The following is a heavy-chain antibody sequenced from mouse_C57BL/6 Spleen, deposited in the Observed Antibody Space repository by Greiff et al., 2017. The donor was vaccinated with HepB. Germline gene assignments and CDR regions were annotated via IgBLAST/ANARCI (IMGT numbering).Heavy chain of an antibody. Sequence: DVMLVESGGGLVKPGGSLKLSCAASGFTFSSYAMSWVRQTPEKRLEWVATISDGGSYTYYPDNVKGRFTISRDNAKNNLYLQMSHLKSEDTAMYYCARGDYGTFAYWGQGTLVTVSA. CDR3: ARGDYGTFAY. V-gene: IGHV5-4*03. D-gene: IGHD1-1*01. J-gene: IGHJ3*01. CDR1: GFTFSSYA. CDR2: ISDGGSYT.